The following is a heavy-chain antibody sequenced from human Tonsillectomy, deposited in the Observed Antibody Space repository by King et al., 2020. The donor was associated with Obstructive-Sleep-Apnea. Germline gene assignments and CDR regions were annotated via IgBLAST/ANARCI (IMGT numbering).Heavy chain of an antibody. Sequence: ITLKESGPTLVKPTQTLTLTCTFSGFSLSTSGVGVGWIRQPPGKALEWLALIYWNDDKRYSPSLKSRLTITKDTSKNQVVLTMTNMDPVDTATYYCAHQTHIAVAGITQFDYWGQGTLVTVSS. CDR2: IYWNDDK. J-gene: IGHJ4*02. CDR1: GFSLSTSGVG. CDR3: AHQTHIAVAGITQFDY. D-gene: IGHD6-19*01. V-gene: IGHV2-5*01.